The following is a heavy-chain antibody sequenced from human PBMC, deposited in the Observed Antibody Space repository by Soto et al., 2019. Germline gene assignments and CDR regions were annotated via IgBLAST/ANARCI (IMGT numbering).Heavy chain of an antibody. J-gene: IGHJ3*02. CDR2: IIPILGIA. D-gene: IGHD2-15*01. CDR1: GGTFSSYT. CDR3: ARGYCSGGSCPVDDAFDI. V-gene: IGHV1-69*02. Sequence: QVQLVQSGAEVKKPGSSVKVSCKASGGTFSSYTISWVRQAPGQGLEWMGRIIPILGIANYAQKSQGRVTITADKSTSTAYMELSSLRSEDTAVYYCARGYCSGGSCPVDDAFDIWGQGTMVTVSS.